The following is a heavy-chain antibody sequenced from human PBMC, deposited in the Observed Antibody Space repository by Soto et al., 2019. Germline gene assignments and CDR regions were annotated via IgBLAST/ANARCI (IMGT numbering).Heavy chain of an antibody. D-gene: IGHD4-4*01. CDR2: IDPSDSQT. CDR1: GYSFAGYW. J-gene: IGHJ6*02. V-gene: IGHV5-10-1*01. CDR3: ARVGHDYSNSGMDV. Sequence: LGESLKISCKGSGYSFAGYWITWVRQKPGKGLEWMGRIDPSDSQTYYSPSFRGHVTISATKSITTVFLQWSSLRASDTAMYYCARVGHDYSNSGMDVWGQGTTVTVSS.